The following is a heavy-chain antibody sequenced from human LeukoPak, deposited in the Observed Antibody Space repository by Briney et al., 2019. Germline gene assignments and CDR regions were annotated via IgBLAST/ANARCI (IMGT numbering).Heavy chain of an antibody. CDR1: GFTFSSYW. D-gene: IGHD3-22*01. J-gene: IGHJ1*01. Sequence: GGSLRLSCAASGFTFSSYWMSWVRQAPGKGLEWVANIKQDGSEKYYVDSVKGRFTISRDNAKNSLYLQMNSLRAEDTAVYYCARDYYDSSGQGFQPWGQGTLVTVSS. CDR2: IKQDGSEK. CDR3: ARDYYDSSGQGFQP. V-gene: IGHV3-7*01.